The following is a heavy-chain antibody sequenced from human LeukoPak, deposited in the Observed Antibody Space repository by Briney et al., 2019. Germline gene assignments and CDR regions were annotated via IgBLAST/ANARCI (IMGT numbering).Heavy chain of an antibody. CDR2: IYPGDSDT. Sequence: GESLKISCKGSGFSFTSYWIAWVRQMPGKGLEWMGIIYPGDSDTRYSPSFQGQVTISVDKSISTAYLQWSSLKASDTAMYYCARRFLTGDRGGPFDYWGRGTLVTVSS. CDR1: GFSFTSYW. CDR3: ARRFLTGDRGGPFDY. V-gene: IGHV5-51*01. D-gene: IGHD7-27*01. J-gene: IGHJ4*02.